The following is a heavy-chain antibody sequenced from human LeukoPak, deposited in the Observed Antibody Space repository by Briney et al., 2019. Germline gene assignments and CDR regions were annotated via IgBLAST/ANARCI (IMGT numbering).Heavy chain of an antibody. J-gene: IGHJ4*02. CDR2: IRYDGSNK. D-gene: IGHD6-13*01. V-gene: IGHV3-30*02. CDR3: AKPKSLSIAAAGYYFDY. CDR1: GFTFSSYG. Sequence: GGSLRLSCAASGFTFSSYGMHWVRQAPGKGLEWVAFIRYDGSNKYYADSVKGRFTISRDNSKDTLYLQMNSLRAEDTAVYYCAKPKSLSIAAAGYYFDYWGQGTLVTVSS.